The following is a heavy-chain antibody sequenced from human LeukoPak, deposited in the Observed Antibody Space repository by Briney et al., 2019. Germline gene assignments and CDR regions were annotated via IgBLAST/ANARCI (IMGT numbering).Heavy chain of an antibody. CDR1: GLTYSRYW. J-gene: IGHJ6*03. V-gene: IGHV3-7*01. D-gene: IGHD6-19*01. Sequence: GGSLRLSCAASGLTYSRYWMSWVRQAPGKGLEWVANIKEDGSEKYYADSVRGRFTISRDNSKNTLYLQMNSLRAEDTAVYFCAKGSKAVLFTRDHYMDVWGKGTTVTISS. CDR3: AKGSKAVLFTRDHYMDV. CDR2: IKEDGSEK.